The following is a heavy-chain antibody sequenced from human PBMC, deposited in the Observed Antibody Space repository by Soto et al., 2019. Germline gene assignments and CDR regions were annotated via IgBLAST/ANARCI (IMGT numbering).Heavy chain of an antibody. CDR1: GGSITSSSHF. J-gene: IGHJ5*02. V-gene: IGHV4-39*01. CDR2: IYFTGNT. CDR3: AGQTFTIAAASYGRSNWFDP. D-gene: IGHD6-25*01. Sequence: SETLSLTCTASGGSITSSSHFWGWVRQPPGKGLEWIGTIYFTGNTYYTPSLKSRLTMSIDTSKDEFSLRLNSVTAADTAVCYCAGQTFTIAAASYGRSNWFDPWGPGTLVTVS.